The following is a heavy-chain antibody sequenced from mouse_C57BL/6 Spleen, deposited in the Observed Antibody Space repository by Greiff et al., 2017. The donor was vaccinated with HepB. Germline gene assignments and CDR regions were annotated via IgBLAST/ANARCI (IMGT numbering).Heavy chain of an antibody. D-gene: IGHD1-1*01. CDR2: ISYDGSN. CDR3: ARIGLRLDYAMDY. J-gene: IGHJ4*01. CDR1: GYSITSGYY. Sequence: EVQLVESGPGLVKPSQSLSLTCSVTGYSITSGYYWNWIRQFPGNKLEWMGYISYDGSNNYNPSLKNRISITRDTSKNQFFLKLNSVTTEDTATYYCARIGLRLDYAMDYWGQGTSVTVSS. V-gene: IGHV3-6*01.